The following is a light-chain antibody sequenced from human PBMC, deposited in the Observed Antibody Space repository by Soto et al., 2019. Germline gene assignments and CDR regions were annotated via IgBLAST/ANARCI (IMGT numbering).Light chain of an antibody. Sequence: DIQLTQSPSFLSASVGDRVTITCRASQGISSNLAWYQQKPGKAPKLLIYAASTLQSGVPSRFRGSAPGTEFTLTISSLPPEDFAPYYCQQFNSYPITFGQGTRLEI. CDR3: QQFNSYPIT. J-gene: IGKJ5*01. CDR2: AAS. V-gene: IGKV1-9*01. CDR1: QGISSN.